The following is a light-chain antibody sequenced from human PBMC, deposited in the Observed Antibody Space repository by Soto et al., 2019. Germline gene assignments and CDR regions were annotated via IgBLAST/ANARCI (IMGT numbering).Light chain of an antibody. CDR3: QQLTSYPLT. V-gene: IGKV1-9*01. J-gene: IGKJ4*01. CDR1: QGISNY. Sequence: DIQLTQYPSFLSASVGDRVTITCRASQGISNYLAWYQRKPGKAPKLLIYTASTLQSGVPTRFSGSGSGPEFTRTISSLQPQDFATYYCQQLTSYPLTFGGGTKLEL. CDR2: TAS.